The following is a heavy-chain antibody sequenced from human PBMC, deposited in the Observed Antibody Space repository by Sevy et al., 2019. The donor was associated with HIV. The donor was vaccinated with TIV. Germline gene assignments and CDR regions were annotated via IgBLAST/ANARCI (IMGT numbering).Heavy chain of an antibody. V-gene: IGHV3-11*01. D-gene: IGHD4-17*01. CDR3: ARDHVKDGDFGDYYYYAMDV. CDR2: ISGSDGTT. J-gene: IGHJ6*02. Sequence: GGSLRLSCAASGFTFSDYYMSWIRQAPGKGLEWVSYISGSDGTTLYAYSVKGRFTISRDNAKNSLYLQMNSLRAEDTAMYYCARDHVKDGDFGDYYYYAMDVWGQGTTVTVSS. CDR1: GFTFSDYY.